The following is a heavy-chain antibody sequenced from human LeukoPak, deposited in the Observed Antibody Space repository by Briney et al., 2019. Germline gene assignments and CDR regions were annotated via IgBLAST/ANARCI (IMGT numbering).Heavy chain of an antibody. Sequence: GGSLRLSWAASGFTFSSYAMSWVRQAPGKGLEWVSGIRERGGSTNYADSVKGRFIISRDTSKNTMYLQMNSLRVEDTAVYFCAKRGIVIRAVIIIGFHKEAYYFDYWGQGILVTVSS. D-gene: IGHD3-10*01. CDR3: AKRGIVIRAVIIIGFHKEAYYFDY. CDR2: IRERGGST. V-gene: IGHV3-23*01. CDR1: GFTFSSYA. J-gene: IGHJ4*02.